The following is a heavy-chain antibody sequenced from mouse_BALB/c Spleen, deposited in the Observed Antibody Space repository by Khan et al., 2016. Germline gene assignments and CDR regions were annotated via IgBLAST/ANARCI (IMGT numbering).Heavy chain of an antibody. J-gene: IGHJ3*01. D-gene: IGHD2-13*01. Sequence: EVQLQESGPGLVKPSQSLSLTCTVTGYSITSDYAWNWIRQFPGNKLEWMGYISYSGSTSYNPSLKSRISITRDTSKNQFFLQLNSVTTEDTATYYCARGLVRAYWGQGTLVTVSA. CDR2: ISYSGST. CDR1: GYSITSDYA. CDR3: ARGLVRAY. V-gene: IGHV3-2*02.